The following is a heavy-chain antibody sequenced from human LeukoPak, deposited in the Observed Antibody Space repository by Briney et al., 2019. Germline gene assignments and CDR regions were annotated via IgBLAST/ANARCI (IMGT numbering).Heavy chain of an antibody. CDR3: TAVITGTTYYFDY. CDR1: GFTFSNAW. V-gene: IGHV3-15*01. Sequence: PGGSLRLSCAASGFTFSNAWISWVRQAPGKGLEWVGRIKSKTDGGTTDYAAPVKGRFTISRDDSKNTLYLQMNSLKTEDTAVYYCTAVITGTTYYFDYWGQGTLVTVSS. CDR2: IKSKTDGGTT. J-gene: IGHJ4*02. D-gene: IGHD1-20*01.